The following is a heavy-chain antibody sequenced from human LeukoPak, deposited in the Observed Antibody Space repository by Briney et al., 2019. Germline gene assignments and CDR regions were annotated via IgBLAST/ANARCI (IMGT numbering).Heavy chain of an antibody. CDR2: ISSSSSYI. Sequence: PGGSLRLSCAASGFTFSSYSMNWVRQAPGKGLEWVSSISSSSSYIYYADSVKGRFTISRDNAKNSLYLQMNSLRAEDTAVYYCARDSYSGDTRVRWFDPWGQGTLVTVSS. CDR3: ARDSYSGDTRVRWFDP. V-gene: IGHV3-21*01. D-gene: IGHD4-17*01. CDR1: GFTFSSYS. J-gene: IGHJ5*02.